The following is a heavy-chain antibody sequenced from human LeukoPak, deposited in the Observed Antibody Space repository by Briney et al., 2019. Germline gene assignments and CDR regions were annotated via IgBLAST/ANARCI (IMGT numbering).Heavy chain of an antibody. D-gene: IGHD3-10*01. CDR1: GGSLSGRP. CDR3: ARGSGWYDP. CDR2: FHVSGTT. V-gene: IGHV4-59*11. Sequence: SETLSLTCTVSGGSLSGRPWSWIRQPPGKGLEWIGYFHVSGTTNYNPSLQSRVTISVDMSKNQFSLRLSSVTAADTAVYFCARGSGWYDPWGQGTLVTVTS. J-gene: IGHJ5*02.